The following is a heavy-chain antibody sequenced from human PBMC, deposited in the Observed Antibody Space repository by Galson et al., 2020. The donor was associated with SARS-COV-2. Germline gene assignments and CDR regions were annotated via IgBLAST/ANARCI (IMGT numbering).Heavy chain of an antibody. CDR3: ARIASARNGMDV. CDR1: GASISSGAYY. Sequence: SLTCTVSGASISSGAYYWSWIRHHPGKGLEWIGYIYYSGSTYYNPSLMSRVTISLDTSKNQFSLKLTSVTAADTAVYYCARIASARNGMDVWGQGTTVTVSS. CDR2: IYYSGST. V-gene: IGHV4-31*03. D-gene: IGHD6-25*01. J-gene: IGHJ6*02.